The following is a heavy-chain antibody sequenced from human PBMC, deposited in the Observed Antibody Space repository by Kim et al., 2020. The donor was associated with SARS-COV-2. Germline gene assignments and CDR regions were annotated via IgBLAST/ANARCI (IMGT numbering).Heavy chain of an antibody. D-gene: IGHD3-3*01. V-gene: IGHV4-31*02. J-gene: IGHJ3*02. CDR3: ARAGATIFGVVSAFDI. Sequence: LKSRVTISVDTSKTQFSRKLSSVAAADTAVYYCARAGATIFGVVSAFDIWGQGTMVTVSS.